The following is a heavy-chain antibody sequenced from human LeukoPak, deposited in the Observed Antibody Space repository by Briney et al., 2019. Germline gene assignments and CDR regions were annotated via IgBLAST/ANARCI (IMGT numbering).Heavy chain of an antibody. CDR1: GGSISNDY. CDR2: IYYSGTT. J-gene: IGHJ4*02. D-gene: IGHD3-16*01. V-gene: IGHV4-59*08. Sequence: SETLSLTCTVSGGSISNDYWCWIRQPPGKGLEYIGYIYYSGTTKYNPSLKSRVTLSLDTSKNQFSLRLSSVTAADTAIYYCAKSRFPYLDYWGQGTLVTVSA. CDR3: AKSRFPYLDY.